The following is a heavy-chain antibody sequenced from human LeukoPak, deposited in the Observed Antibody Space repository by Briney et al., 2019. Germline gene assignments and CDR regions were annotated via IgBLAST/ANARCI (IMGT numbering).Heavy chain of an antibody. CDR3: ARDFLSPMSFYMDV. CDR2: ITSRSSYI. V-gene: IGHV3-21*01. CDR1: EFTFSSYT. D-gene: IGHD3-10*02. J-gene: IGHJ6*03. Sequence: GGSLRLSCAASEFTFSSYTMNWVRQAPGKGLEWVSSITSRSSYIYYVDSVKGRFTISRDNAKNSLYLQMNSLRAEDTAVYYCARDFLSPMSFYMDVWGKGTTVTVSS.